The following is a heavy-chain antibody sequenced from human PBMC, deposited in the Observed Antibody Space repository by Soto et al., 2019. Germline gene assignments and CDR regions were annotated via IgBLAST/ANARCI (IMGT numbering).Heavy chain of an antibody. CDR3: ASQWFGDQSMDY. CDR2: IYYSGST. V-gene: IGHV4-31*03. D-gene: IGHD3-10*01. CDR1: GGSISSGGYY. Sequence: QVQLQESGPGLVKPSQTLSLTCTVSGGSISSGGYYWSWIRQHPGKGLEWIGYIYYSGSTYYNPSLKCRVTISVDTSKNQFSLKLSSVHAADTAVYYCASQWFGDQSMDYWGQGTLVTVSS. J-gene: IGHJ4*02.